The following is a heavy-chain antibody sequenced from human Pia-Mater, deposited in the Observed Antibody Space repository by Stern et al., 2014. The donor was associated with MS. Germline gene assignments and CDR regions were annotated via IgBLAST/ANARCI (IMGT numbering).Heavy chain of an antibody. V-gene: IGHV3-30*18. CDR3: AKDRQTGTTLLESDY. CDR2: ISYDGSNK. J-gene: IGHJ4*02. Sequence: VQLVESGGGVVQPGRSLRLSCAASGFTFSSYGMHWVRQAPGKGLEWGGDISYDGSNKYYAYSVKGRFTISRDNSKNTLYLQMNSLRAEDTAVYYCAKDRQTGTTLLESDYWGQGTLVTVSS. D-gene: IGHD1-7*01. CDR1: GFTFSSYG.